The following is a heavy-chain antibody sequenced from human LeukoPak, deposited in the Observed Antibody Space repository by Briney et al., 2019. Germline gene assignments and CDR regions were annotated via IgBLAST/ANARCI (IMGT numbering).Heavy chain of an antibody. V-gene: IGHV1-3*01. CDR2: INAGNGNT. CDR3: ASAVKSNDYGDYGVAFDI. D-gene: IGHD4-17*01. CDR1: GYTFTSYA. Sequence: GASVKVSCKASGYTFTSYAMHWVRQAPGQRLEWMGWINAGNGNTKYSQEFQGRVTMTRDTSISTAYMELSRLRSDDTAVYYCASAVKSNDYGDYGVAFDIWGQGTMVTVSS. J-gene: IGHJ3*02.